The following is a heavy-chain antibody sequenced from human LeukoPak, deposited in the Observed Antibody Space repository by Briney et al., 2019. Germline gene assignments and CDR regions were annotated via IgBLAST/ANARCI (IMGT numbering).Heavy chain of an antibody. CDR3: ARVGCSGGSCYSNWFDP. CDR1: GGTFSSYA. CDR2: IIPIFGTA. J-gene: IGHJ5*02. Sequence: SVKDSCKASGGTFSSYAISWVRQAPGQGLEWMGGIIPIFGTANYAQKFQGRVTITADESTSTAYMELSSLRSEDTAVYYCARVGCSGGSCYSNWFDPWGQGTLVTVSS. D-gene: IGHD2-15*01. V-gene: IGHV1-69*13.